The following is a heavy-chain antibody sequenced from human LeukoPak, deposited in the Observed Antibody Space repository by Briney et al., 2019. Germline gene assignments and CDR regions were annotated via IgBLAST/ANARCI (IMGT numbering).Heavy chain of an antibody. D-gene: IGHD3-22*01. CDR2: ISSSGSTI. V-gene: IGHV3-11*04. Sequence: GGSLRLSCAASGFTFSDYYMSWIRQAPGKGLEWVSYISSSGSTIYYADSVKGRFTISRDNAKNSLYLQMNSLRAEDTAVYYCARAPPPHYYDSSGSYYMDVWGKGTTVTVSS. CDR1: GFTFSDYY. CDR3: ARAPPPHYYDSSGSYYMDV. J-gene: IGHJ6*03.